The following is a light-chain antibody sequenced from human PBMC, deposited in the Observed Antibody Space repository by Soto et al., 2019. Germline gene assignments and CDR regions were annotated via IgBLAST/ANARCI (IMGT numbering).Light chain of an antibody. CDR2: DAS. J-gene: IGKJ4*01. Sequence: EIVLTQSPATLSLSPGETATLSCRASQSVSSSLPWYQQKPGQTPRLLIYDASNRATGIPARFSGSGSGTDFPLAVSSLEPGDFAVYYCQQRSSWPLTFGGGTKVQIK. CDR3: QQRSSWPLT. V-gene: IGKV3-11*01. CDR1: QSVSSS.